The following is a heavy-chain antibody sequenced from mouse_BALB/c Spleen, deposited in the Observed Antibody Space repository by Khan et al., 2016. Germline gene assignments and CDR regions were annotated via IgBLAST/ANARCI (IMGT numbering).Heavy chain of an antibody. Sequence: VELVESGPGLVAPSQSLSITCTVSGFSLTNSGVHWVRQPPRKGLDWLGVIWAGGSKDYNSALMSRLSITRDTTQAQVFLIMNSLRTDDTAMYYCARDDQDFDAWFASWGQGTLVTVSA. J-gene: IGHJ3*01. CDR1: GFSLTNSG. CDR2: IWAGGSK. CDR3: ARDDQDFDAWFAS. V-gene: IGHV2-9*02.